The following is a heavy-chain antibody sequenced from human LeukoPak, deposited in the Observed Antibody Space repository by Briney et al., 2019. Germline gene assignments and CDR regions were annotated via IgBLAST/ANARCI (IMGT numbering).Heavy chain of an antibody. V-gene: IGHV4-39*01. Sequence: SETLSLTCTVSSGSIRNSSFYWGWIRQPPGKGLEWIGSIYYSGNTYYNPSLKSRFTISLDTSKNLFSLKLSSVTAADTAVYYCARRAGAIPGYFDYWGQGTLVTVSS. CDR3: ARRAGAIPGYFDY. CDR1: SGSIRNSSFY. J-gene: IGHJ4*02. CDR2: IYYSGNT. D-gene: IGHD1-26*01.